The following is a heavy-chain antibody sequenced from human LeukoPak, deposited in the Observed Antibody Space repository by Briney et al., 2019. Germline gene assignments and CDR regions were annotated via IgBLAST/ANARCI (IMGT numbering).Heavy chain of an antibody. CDR2: IRYDGSNK. J-gene: IGHJ5*02. Sequence: GGSLRLSCAASGFTFSSYGMHWVRQAPGNGLEWVAFIRYDGSNKYYADSVKGRFTISRDNSKNTLYLQMDSLRAEDTAVYYCAKGSLRPNWFDPWGQGTLVTVSS. V-gene: IGHV3-30*02. CDR1: GFTFSSYG. CDR3: AKGSLRPNWFDP. D-gene: IGHD2-8*01.